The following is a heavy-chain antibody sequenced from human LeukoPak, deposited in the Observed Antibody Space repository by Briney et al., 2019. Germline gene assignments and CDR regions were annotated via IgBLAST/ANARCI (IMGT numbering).Heavy chain of an antibody. CDR1: GFTFDDYG. D-gene: IGHD3-10*02. CDR2: INWNGGST. CDR3: AELGITMIGGV. V-gene: IGHV3-20*04. Sequence: GGSLRLSCAASGFTFDDYGMSWVRQAPGKGLEWVSGINWNGGSTGYADSVKGRFTISRDNAKNSLYLQMNSLRAEDTAVYYCAELGITMIGGVWGKGTTVTVSS. J-gene: IGHJ6*04.